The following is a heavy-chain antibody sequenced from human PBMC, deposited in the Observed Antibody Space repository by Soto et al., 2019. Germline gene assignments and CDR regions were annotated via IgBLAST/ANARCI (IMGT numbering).Heavy chain of an antibody. CDR2: INTILRMS. CDR1: GDTFSFYS. CDR3: ASSYGSGYRAFDY. V-gene: IGHV1-69*02. Sequence: QVQLVQSGAEVKKPGSSVKVSCKASGDTFSFYSINWVRQAHGLGLEWMGRINTILRMSNYAQRFQGRVTMTADKSTSTAYMELSSLRSEDTAMYYCASSYGSGYRAFDYWGQGALVTVSS. D-gene: IGHD3-10*01. J-gene: IGHJ4*02.